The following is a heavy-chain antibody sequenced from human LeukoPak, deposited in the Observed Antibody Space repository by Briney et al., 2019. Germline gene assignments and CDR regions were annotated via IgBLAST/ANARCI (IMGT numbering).Heavy chain of an antibody. CDR2: ISSSSSYI. D-gene: IGHD1-26*01. J-gene: IGHJ4*02. CDR1: GFSFSSYD. CDR3: ARDASGSYYPDY. V-gene: IGHV3-21*01. Sequence: GGSLRLSCAASGFSFSSYDMNWVRQAPGKGLEWVSSISSSSSYIYYADSVKGRFTISRDNAKNSLYLQMNSLRAEDTAVYYCARDASGSYYPDYWGQGTLVTVSS.